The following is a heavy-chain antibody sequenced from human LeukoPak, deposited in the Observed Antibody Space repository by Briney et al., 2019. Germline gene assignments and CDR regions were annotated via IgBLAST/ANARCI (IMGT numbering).Heavy chain of an antibody. D-gene: IGHD2-15*01. J-gene: IGHJ4*02. CDR1: GFTFSSYG. V-gene: IGHV3-30*18. CDR3: AKDLSADI. Sequence: GRSLRLSCAASGFTFSSYGMHWVRQAPGKGLEWVAVISYDGSNKYYADSVKGRFTISRDNSKNTLYLQMNSLGAEDTAVYYCAKDLSADIWGQGTLVTVSS. CDR2: ISYDGSNK.